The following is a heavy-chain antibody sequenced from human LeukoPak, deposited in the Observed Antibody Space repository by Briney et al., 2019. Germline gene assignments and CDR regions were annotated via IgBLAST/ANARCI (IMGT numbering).Heavy chain of an antibody. J-gene: IGHJ6*03. D-gene: IGHD6-19*01. Sequence: ASVKVSCKASGGTFSSYAISWVRQAPGQGLEWMGGIIPIFGTANYAQKFQGRVTRTRNTSISTAYMELSSLRSEDTAVYYCARGLAGAVAGTSRNYYYYYYMDVWGKGTTVTVSS. CDR2: IIPIFGTA. CDR1: GGTFSSYA. CDR3: ARGLAGAVAGTSRNYYYYYYMDV. V-gene: IGHV1-69*05.